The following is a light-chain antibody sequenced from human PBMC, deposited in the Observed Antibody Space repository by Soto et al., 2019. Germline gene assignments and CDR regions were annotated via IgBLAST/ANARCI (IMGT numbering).Light chain of an antibody. CDR3: SSYISSSTHLV. CDR1: SSDVGGYNY. V-gene: IGLV2-14*01. Sequence: QSALTQPASVSGSPGQSITISCTGTSSDVGGYNYVSWYQQHPDKAPKLMIYEVSNRPSGVSNRFSGSKSGNTASLTISGLQAEDEADYYCSSYISSSTHLVFGGGTKLTVL. CDR2: EVS. J-gene: IGLJ2*01.